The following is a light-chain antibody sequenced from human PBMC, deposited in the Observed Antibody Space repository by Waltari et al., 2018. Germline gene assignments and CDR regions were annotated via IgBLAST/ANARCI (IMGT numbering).Light chain of an antibody. V-gene: IGKV3-20*01. Sequence: EIVLRLSPDPLALSLGERAPLSCGATWSFSSSYLGWYQQKPGQAPRLLIYATSNRATGIPDRFSGSGSGTDFTLTISRLESEDFAVYYCQQYGSSPSTFGQGTRLEIK. J-gene: IGKJ5*01. CDR3: QQYGSSPST. CDR2: ATS. CDR1: WSFSSSY.